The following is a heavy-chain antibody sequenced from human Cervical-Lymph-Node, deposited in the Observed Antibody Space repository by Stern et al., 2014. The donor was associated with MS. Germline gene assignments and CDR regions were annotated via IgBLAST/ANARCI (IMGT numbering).Heavy chain of an antibody. CDR3: AHTYNQLIFWYFDL. CDR1: GFALTTSGVG. J-gene: IGHJ2*01. D-gene: IGHD5-24*01. V-gene: IGHV2-5*02. Sequence: QITLKESGPTLVKPTQTLTLTCTFSGFALTTSGVGVGWIRQPPGKALEWLGLVYWDDDSRYSPSLKSRLTITQDISKNQVVLTMTNMDPVDTATYYCAHTYNQLIFWYFDLWGRGTLVTVSS. CDR2: VYWDDDS.